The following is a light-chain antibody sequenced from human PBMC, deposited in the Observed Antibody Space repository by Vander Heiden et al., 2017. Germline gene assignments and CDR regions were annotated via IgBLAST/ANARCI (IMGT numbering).Light chain of an antibody. Sequence: GERVTLSCRASQSVSSSYLTWYQQKPGQAPRLLIYGATTRATSIPARFGGSGSGTDFTLTISSLEPEEVAVYYWQQDHNLLTFGGGTKVEIK. V-gene: IGKV3D-7*01. J-gene: IGKJ4*01. CDR1: QSVSSSY. CDR2: GAT. CDR3: QQDHNLLT.